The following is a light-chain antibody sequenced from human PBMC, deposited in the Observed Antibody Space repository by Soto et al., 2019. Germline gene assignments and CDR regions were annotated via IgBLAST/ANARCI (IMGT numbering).Light chain of an antibody. J-gene: IGKJ4*01. V-gene: IGKV3-20*01. Sequence: IVLTHSPGTLSFSPGEIATLSFRASESVSSSYLAWYQQKPGQAPRLLIYDASSRATGIPDRFSGSGSGTDFTLTVSRLEPEDFALYYCQQYGSSPLTFGGGTKVDIK. CDR2: DAS. CDR1: ESVSSSY. CDR3: QQYGSSPLT.